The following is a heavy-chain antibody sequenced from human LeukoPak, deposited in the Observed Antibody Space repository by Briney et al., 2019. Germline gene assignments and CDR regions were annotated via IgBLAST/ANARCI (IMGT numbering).Heavy chain of an antibody. CDR3: ARDAARYGSGWYYDF. V-gene: IGHV3-23*01. J-gene: IGHJ4*02. D-gene: IGHD6-19*01. CDR1: AFTFSSSA. CDR2: ISSDGGNT. Sequence: GGSLRLSCATSAFTFSSSAMSWVRRAPGKGLEWVSAISSDGGNTYYADSVKGRFTISRDNSRNTLYLQMNSLRAEDTAVYYCARDAARYGSGWYYDFWGQGTLVTVSS.